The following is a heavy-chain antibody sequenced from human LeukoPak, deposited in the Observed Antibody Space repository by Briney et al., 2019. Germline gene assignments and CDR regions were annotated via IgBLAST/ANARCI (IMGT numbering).Heavy chain of an antibody. D-gene: IGHD1-26*01. Sequence: NPSETLSLTCTVSGGSISSYYWSWIRQPPGKVLEWIGYIYYSGSTNYNPSLKSRVTISVDTSKNQFSLKLSSVTAADTAVYYCARLVGATHLDYWGQGTLVTVSS. CDR1: GGSISSYY. CDR2: IYYSGST. CDR3: ARLVGATHLDY. J-gene: IGHJ4*02. V-gene: IGHV4-59*08.